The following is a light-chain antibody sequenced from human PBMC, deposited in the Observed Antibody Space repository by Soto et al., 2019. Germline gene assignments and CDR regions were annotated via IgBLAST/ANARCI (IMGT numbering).Light chain of an antibody. V-gene: IGKV1-39*01. Sequence: IQMTQTPSSLSASVGDSVTVTCRASQSINIYLNWYQQKPGKAPTLLIYGASSLQSGVPSRFTGGESRTDCTRTSSSLQPEDFATYYCQQSYRSPYTFGQGTKLEIK. J-gene: IGKJ2*01. CDR1: QSINIY. CDR2: GAS. CDR3: QQSYRSPYT.